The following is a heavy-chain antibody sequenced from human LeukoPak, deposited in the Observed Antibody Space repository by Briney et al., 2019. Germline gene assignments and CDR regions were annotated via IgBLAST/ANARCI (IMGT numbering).Heavy chain of an antibody. V-gene: IGHV5-51*01. J-gene: IGHJ4*02. D-gene: IGHD1-26*01. CDR1: GYTFASYW. CDR2: IYPGDSDT. CDR3: ARHEDTGTQYVDY. Sequence: GGSLRLSXKGSGYTFASYWIGWVRQLPGKGLEWLGIIYPGDSDTRYSPSFQGQVTISADKSISTAYLQWSSLKASDTAMYYCARHEDTGTQYVDYWGQGTLVTVSS.